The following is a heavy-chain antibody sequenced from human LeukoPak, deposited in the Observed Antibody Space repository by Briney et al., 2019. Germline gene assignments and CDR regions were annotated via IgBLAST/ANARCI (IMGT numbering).Heavy chain of an antibody. Sequence: SVKVSCKASGGTFSSYAISWVRQAPGQGLEWMGRIIPILGTANYAQKFQGRVTITTDESTSTAYMELSSLRSEDTAVYYCAVGALSYGLEGQSDWGQGTLVTVSS. D-gene: IGHD5-18*01. CDR3: AVGALSYGLEGQSD. J-gene: IGHJ4*02. CDR2: IIPILGTA. V-gene: IGHV1-69*11. CDR1: GGTFSSYA.